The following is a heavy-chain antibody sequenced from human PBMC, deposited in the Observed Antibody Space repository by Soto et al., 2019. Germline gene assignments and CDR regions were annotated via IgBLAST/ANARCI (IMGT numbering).Heavy chain of an antibody. J-gene: IGHJ5*02. D-gene: IGHD6-13*01. Sequence: QVQLVQSGAEVKKPGSSVKVSCKASGGTFSSYAISWVRQAPGQGLEWMGGIIPIFGTANYAQKFQGRVTITEDESTSTAYMELSSLRSEDTAVYYCARVVPGQQLGNRNWFDPWGQGTLVTVSS. CDR2: IIPIFGTA. CDR3: ARVVPGQQLGNRNWFDP. V-gene: IGHV1-69*01. CDR1: GGTFSSYA.